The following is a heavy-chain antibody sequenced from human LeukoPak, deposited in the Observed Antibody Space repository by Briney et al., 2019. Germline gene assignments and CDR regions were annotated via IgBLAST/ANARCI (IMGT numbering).Heavy chain of an antibody. J-gene: IGHJ6*03. CDR2: IYTSGST. CDR3: ATGDYFYYYYYYMDV. D-gene: IGHD2/OR15-2a*01. CDR1: GGSINSGSYY. V-gene: IGHV4-61*02. Sequence: SETLSLTCTVSGGSINSGSYYWSWIRQPAGEGLEWIGRIYTSGSTNYNPSLKSRVTISMDTSKNQFSLKLTSVTAADTAVYYCATGDYFYYYYYYMDVWGKGTTVTVSS.